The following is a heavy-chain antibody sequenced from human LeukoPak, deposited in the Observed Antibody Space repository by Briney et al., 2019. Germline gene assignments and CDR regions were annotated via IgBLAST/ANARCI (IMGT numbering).Heavy chain of an antibody. D-gene: IGHD3-16*01. Sequence: TGGSLRLSCAASGFTFSSYAMSWVRQAPGKGLEWVSAISGSGGTTYYTDSVKGRFTISRDNSKNTPYLQMNSLRAEDTAVYYCAKERVSFDYWGQGTLVTVSS. CDR2: ISGSGGTT. J-gene: IGHJ4*02. CDR1: GFTFSSYA. CDR3: AKERVSFDY. V-gene: IGHV3-23*01.